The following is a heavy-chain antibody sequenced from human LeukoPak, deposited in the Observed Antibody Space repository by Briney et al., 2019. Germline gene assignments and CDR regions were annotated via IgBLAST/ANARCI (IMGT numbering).Heavy chain of an antibody. V-gene: IGHV4-59*08. CDR3: ARLGFGLDY. CDR1: GGSIGSYY. D-gene: IGHD3-10*01. J-gene: IGHJ4*02. CDR2: IYYSGST. Sequence: SETLSLTCTVSGGSIGSYYWSWIRQPPGKGLEWIGYIYYSGSTNYNPSLKSRVTISVDTSKNQFSLKLSSVTAADTAVYYRARLGFGLDYWGQGTLVTVSS.